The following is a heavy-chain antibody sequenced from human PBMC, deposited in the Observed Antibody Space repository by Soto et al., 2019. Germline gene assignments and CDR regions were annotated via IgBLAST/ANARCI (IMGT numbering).Heavy chain of an antibody. V-gene: IGHV3-23*01. CDR2: ISGSGGRT. Sequence: EMQLLESGGGLVQPGGSLRLSCVASGFPFSSYAMSWVRQTPGKGLEWVSGISGSGGRTYYADSVKGRFTISRDNSNNTLSLQKHILRVEDTAVYFCAKGGYYSLFDIWGQGTVVTVSA. D-gene: IGHD3-16*01. CDR1: GFPFSSYA. J-gene: IGHJ3*02. CDR3: AKGGYYSLFDI.